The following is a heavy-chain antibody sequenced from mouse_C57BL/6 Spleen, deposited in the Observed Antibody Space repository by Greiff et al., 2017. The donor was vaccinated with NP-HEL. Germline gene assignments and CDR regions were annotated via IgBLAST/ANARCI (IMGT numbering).Heavy chain of an antibody. CDR3: GRGGDGPVRYFDV. D-gene: IGHD2-3*01. CDR1: GYTFTSYW. Sequence: QVQLQQPGAELVKPGASVKLSCKASGYTFTSYWMQWVKQRPGQGLEWIGEIDPSDSYTNYNQKFKGKATLTVDTSSSTAYMQLSSLTSEDSAVYYCGRGGDGPVRYFDVWGTGTTVTVSS. CDR2: IDPSDSYT. J-gene: IGHJ1*03. V-gene: IGHV1-50*01.